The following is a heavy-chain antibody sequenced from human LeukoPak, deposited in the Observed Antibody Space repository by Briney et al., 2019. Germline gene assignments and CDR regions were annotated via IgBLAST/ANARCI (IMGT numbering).Heavy chain of an antibody. D-gene: IGHD3-3*01. Sequence: PSETLSLTCAVYGGSFSGYYWSWIRQPPGKGLEGIGEINHSGSTNYNPSLKSRVTISVDTSKNQFSLKLSSVTAADTAVYYCARAPYYDFWSGYSWFDPWGHGTLVTVSS. V-gene: IGHV4-34*01. CDR3: ARAPYYDFWSGYSWFDP. CDR2: INHSGST. CDR1: GGSFSGYY. J-gene: IGHJ5*02.